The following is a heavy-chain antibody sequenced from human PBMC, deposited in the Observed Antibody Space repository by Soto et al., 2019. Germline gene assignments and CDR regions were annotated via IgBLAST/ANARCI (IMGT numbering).Heavy chain of an antibody. Sequence: PGESLKISCKVSGDSFTGFWIGWVRQMPGKGLEWLGSIYPRDSDTRYSPSFQGQVTISADKSLSTAYLQWNNLQASDTAIYYRSRQHPLDSRVWYTWGQGTTVTVSS. D-gene: IGHD6-19*01. CDR2: IYPRDSDT. CDR3: SRQHPLDSRVWYT. V-gene: IGHV5-51*01. CDR1: GDSFTGFW. J-gene: IGHJ4*02.